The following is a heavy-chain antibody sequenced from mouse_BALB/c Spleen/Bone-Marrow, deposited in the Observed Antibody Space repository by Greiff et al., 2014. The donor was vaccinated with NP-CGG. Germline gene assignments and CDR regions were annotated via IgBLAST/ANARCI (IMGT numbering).Heavy chain of an antibody. CDR3: ARDYYGFNYGFAY. CDR2: INPYNGGT. D-gene: IGHD1-1*01. CDR1: GYSFTGYT. V-gene: IGHV1-18*01. J-gene: IGHJ3*01. Sequence: EVKLQESGPELVKPGASMKVSCKASGYSFTGYTMNWVKQSHGKNLEWIGLINPYNGGTNYNQKFKGKATLTVDKSSSTAYMELLSLTSEDSAVYYCARDYYGFNYGFAYWGQGTLVTVSA.